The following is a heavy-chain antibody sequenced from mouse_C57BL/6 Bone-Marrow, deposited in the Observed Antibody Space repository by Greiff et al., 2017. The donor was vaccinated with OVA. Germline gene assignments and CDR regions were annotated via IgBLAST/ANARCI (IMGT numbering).Heavy chain of an antibody. J-gene: IGHJ1*03. CDR3: ARLITTVHWYFEV. V-gene: IGHV1-20*01. Sequence: VQLQQSGPELVKPGDSVKISCKASGYSFTGYFMNWVMQSHGKSLEWIGRINPYNGDTFYNQKFKGKATLTVDKSSSTAHMELRSLTSEDSAVYYCARLITTVHWYFEVWGTGTTVTVAS. D-gene: IGHD1-1*01. CDR2: INPYNGDT. CDR1: GYSFTGYF.